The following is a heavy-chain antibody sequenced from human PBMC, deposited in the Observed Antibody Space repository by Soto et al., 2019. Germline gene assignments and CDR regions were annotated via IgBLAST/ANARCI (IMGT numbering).Heavy chain of an antibody. CDR1: GFTFSSYA. CDR3: AKAEYSSGWSTL. V-gene: IGHV3-23*01. J-gene: IGHJ4*02. Sequence: EVQLLESGGGLVQPGGSLRLSCAASGFTFSSYAMSWVRQAPGKGLEWVSAISGSGGSTYYADSVKGRFTISRANAKTTLYLQMNSLRAEDTAVYYCAKAEYSSGWSTLWGQGTLVTVSS. CDR2: ISGSGGST. D-gene: IGHD6-19*01.